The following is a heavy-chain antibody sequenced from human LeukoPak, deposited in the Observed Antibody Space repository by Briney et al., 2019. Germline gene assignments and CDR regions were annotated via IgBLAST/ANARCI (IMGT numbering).Heavy chain of an antibody. CDR2: INTNTGNP. D-gene: IGHD1-26*01. CDR1: GFSVKNYY. Sequence: ASVKVSCKASGFSVKNYYMHWVRQAPGQGLEWMGWINTNTGNPTYAQGFTGRFVFSLDTSVSTAYLQISSLKAEDTAVYYCAREGSGSYNGAFDIWGQGTMVTVSS. CDR3: AREGSGSYNGAFDI. V-gene: IGHV7-4-1*02. J-gene: IGHJ3*02.